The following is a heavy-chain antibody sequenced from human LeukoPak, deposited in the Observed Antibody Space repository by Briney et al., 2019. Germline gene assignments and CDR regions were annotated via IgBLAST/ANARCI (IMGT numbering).Heavy chain of an antibody. CDR2: ISSSSSYI. J-gene: IGHJ6*02. V-gene: IGHV3-21*01. CDR1: GFTFSSYA. D-gene: IGHD2-2*01. CDR3: ARCDIVVVPAAMTVYYYYGMDV. Sequence: GGSLRLSCAASGFTFSSYAMSWVRQAPGKGLEWVSSISSSSSYIYYADSVKGRFTISRDNAKNSLYLQMNSLRAEDTAVYYCARCDIVVVPAAMTVYYYYGMDVWGQGTTVTVSS.